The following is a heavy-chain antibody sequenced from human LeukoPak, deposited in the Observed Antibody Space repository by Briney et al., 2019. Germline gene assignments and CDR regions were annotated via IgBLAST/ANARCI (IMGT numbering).Heavy chain of an antibody. CDR1: GFTFSSYE. V-gene: IGHV3-48*03. Sequence: GGSLRLSCAASGFTFSSYEMNWVRQAPGKGLEWVSYISSSGSTIYYADSVKGRFTISRDNAKNSLYLQMNSLRAEDTAVYYCPRLRSRRWLQLNAAFDIWGQGTMVTVSS. J-gene: IGHJ3*02. D-gene: IGHD5-24*01. CDR2: ISSSGSTI. CDR3: PRLRSRRWLQLNAAFDI.